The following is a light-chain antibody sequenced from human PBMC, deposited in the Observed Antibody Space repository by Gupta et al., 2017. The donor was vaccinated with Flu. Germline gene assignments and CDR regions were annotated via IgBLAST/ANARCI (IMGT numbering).Light chain of an antibody. J-gene: IGKJ5*01. V-gene: IGKV2D-30*01. Sequence: VTLGQTASIYCRTSKSRGYSDGNTVLHWFQHRPGKAPRRLIYLASHWESGVPERFSGSGSGTEFTLKISRVEAEDVGTYFCMQSEQWPWAFGQGTRLE. CDR2: LAS. CDR1: KSRGYSDGNTV. CDR3: MQSEQWPWA.